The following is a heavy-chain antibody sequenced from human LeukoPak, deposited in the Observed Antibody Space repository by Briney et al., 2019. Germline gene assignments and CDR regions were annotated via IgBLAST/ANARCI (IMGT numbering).Heavy chain of an antibody. Sequence: PGGSLRLSCAASGFTFSSYAMSWVRQAPGKGLEWVSAISGSGGSTYYADSVKGRFTISRDNSKNTPYLQMNSLRAEDTAVYYCAKDDSGSYYFDAFDIWGQGTMVTVSS. D-gene: IGHD1-26*01. V-gene: IGHV3-23*01. J-gene: IGHJ3*02. CDR1: GFTFSSYA. CDR3: AKDDSGSYYFDAFDI. CDR2: ISGSGGST.